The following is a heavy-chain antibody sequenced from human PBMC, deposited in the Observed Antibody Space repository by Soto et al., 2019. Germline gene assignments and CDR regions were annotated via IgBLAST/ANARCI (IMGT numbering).Heavy chain of an antibody. J-gene: IGHJ5*02. CDR1: GGSISSSSYY. CDR3: ASVPLNCFCSGGSCNNWFNP. V-gene: IGHV4-39*01. Sequence: SETLSLTCTVSGGSISSSSYYWGWIRQPPGKGLEWIGSIYYSGSTYYNPSLKSRVTISVDTSKNQFSLKLSSVTAADTAVYYCASVPLNCFCSGGSCNNWFNPGGQETLVTVS. CDR2: IYYSGST. D-gene: IGHD2-15*01.